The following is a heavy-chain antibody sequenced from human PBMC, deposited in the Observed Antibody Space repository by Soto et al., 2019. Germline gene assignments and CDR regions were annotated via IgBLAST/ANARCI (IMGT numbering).Heavy chain of an antibody. V-gene: IGHV1-18*01. CDR3: ARLLTEGATYIEDAFDM. D-gene: IGHD3-9*01. J-gene: IGHJ3*02. CDR1: GYTFTSHG. CDR2: ISTYNGKT. Sequence: QLQLVQSGGEVKTPGASVKVSCTTSGYTFTSHGISWVRQAPGQGLEWMGWISTYNGKTAYAQKFQGSVTMTADTRTRTVYMEVRSLRSDDTAVYYCARLLTEGATYIEDAFDMWGQGTKGNASS.